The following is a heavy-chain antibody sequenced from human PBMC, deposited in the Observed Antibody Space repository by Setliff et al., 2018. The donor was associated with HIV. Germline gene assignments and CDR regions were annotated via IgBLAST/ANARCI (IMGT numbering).Heavy chain of an antibody. Sequence: GSLRLSCAASGFTFSSYRMHWVRQTPGKGLVWVSRIKTAASVTSYADSVKGRFTISRDNAKNTLYLQMNSLTAEDTAVYFCARDFSTYYSIDSWGQGTLVTV. D-gene: IGHD3-22*01. J-gene: IGHJ4*02. V-gene: IGHV3-74*01. CDR1: GFTFSSYR. CDR3: ARDFSTYYSIDS. CDR2: IKTAASVT.